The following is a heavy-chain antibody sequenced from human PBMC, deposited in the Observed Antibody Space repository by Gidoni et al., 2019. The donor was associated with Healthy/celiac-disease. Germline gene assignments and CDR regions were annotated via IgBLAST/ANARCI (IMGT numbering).Heavy chain of an antibody. V-gene: IGHV3-30-3*01. CDR1: GFTFSSYA. CDR2: ISYDGSNK. CDR3: ARVAAALDY. Sequence: QVQLVESGGGVVQPGRSLRLYCAASGFTFSSYAMHWVRQAPGKGLEWVAVISYDGSNKYYADSVKGRFTISRDNSKNTLYLQMNSLRAEDTAVYYCARVAAALDYWGQGTLVTVSS. J-gene: IGHJ4*02. D-gene: IGHD6-13*01.